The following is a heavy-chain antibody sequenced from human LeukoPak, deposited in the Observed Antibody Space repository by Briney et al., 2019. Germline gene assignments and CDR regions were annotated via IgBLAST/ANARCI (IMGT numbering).Heavy chain of an antibody. CDR3: ARGKITEYSSGWFKYYYYYMDV. CDR2: TYYRSKWYN. V-gene: IGHV6-1*01. J-gene: IGHJ6*03. CDR1: GDSVSSNSAA. D-gene: IGHD6-19*01. Sequence: SQTLSLTCAISGDSVSSNSAAWNWIRQSPSRGLEWLGRTYYRSKWYNDYAVSVKSRITINPDTSKNQFSLQLNSVTPEDTAVYYCARGKITEYSSGWFKYYYYYMDVWGKGTTVTVSS.